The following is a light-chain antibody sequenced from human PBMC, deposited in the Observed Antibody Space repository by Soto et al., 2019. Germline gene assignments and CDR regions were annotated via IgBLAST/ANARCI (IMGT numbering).Light chain of an antibody. CDR2: TAS. V-gene: IGKV1-9*01. J-gene: IGKJ5*01. Sequence: DIQLTQSPSFLSASVGDRVTIACRASQGIYNFLAWYQQKQGKAPKLLIHTASTLQTGVPSRFSGSGSGTEFTLTISSLQPEDFATYYCQHRHSYPITFGQGTRLEIK. CDR1: QGIYNF. CDR3: QHRHSYPIT.